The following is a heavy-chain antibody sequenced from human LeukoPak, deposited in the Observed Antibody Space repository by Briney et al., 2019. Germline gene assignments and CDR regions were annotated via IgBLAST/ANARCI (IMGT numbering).Heavy chain of an antibody. CDR3: ARGGLTIFGVVIQFDP. D-gene: IGHD3-3*01. Sequence: ASVKASCKAFGYTFSGYYMHWVRQAPGQGLEWMGWINPDSGGTNSAQKFQGRVTMTRDKSISTAYMEVSRLRSDDTAVYYCARGGLTIFGVVIQFDPWGQGTLVTVSS. V-gene: IGHV1-2*02. CDR2: INPDSGGT. CDR1: GYTFSGYY. J-gene: IGHJ5*02.